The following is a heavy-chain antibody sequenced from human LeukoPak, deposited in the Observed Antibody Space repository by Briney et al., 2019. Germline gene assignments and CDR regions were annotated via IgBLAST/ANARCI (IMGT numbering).Heavy chain of an antibody. CDR1: GSTFSSHT. J-gene: IGHJ4*02. Sequence: PGGSLRLSCAASGSTFSSHTMNWVRQAPGKGLEWVSGISWNSGSIGYADSVKGRFTISRDNAKNSLYLQMNSLRAEDTALYYCAKSAFNQIAAAGTTLDYWGQGTLVTVSS. D-gene: IGHD6-13*01. CDR2: ISWNSGSI. V-gene: IGHV3-9*01. CDR3: AKSAFNQIAAAGTTLDY.